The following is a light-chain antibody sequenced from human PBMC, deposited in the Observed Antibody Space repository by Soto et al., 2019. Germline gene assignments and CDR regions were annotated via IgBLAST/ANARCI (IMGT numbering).Light chain of an antibody. Sequence: EIVMTQSPVTLSVSPGERATLSCRASQRVSINVAWYQQKPGQAPRLLIYGASTRATGIPARFSGSGSETEFTLTISSLQSEDFVVYYCQQYNNWPRTFGQGTKVDI. CDR2: GAS. V-gene: IGKV3-15*01. CDR1: QRVSIN. J-gene: IGKJ1*01. CDR3: QQYNNWPRT.